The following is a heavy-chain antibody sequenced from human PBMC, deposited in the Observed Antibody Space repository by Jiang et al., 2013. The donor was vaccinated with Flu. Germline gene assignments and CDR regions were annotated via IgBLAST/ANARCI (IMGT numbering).Heavy chain of an antibody. Sequence: QLVESGAEVEKPGASVKVSCKASGDTFTNYFMHWMRQAPGQGLEWMGIINLSVETTSYAQKFQGRVTMTRDTSTSTVYMELNSLTSEDTAVYYCARPLVPGSYYLAGHWGQGTLVTVSS. CDR2: INLSVETT. D-gene: IGHD3-10*01. CDR3: ARPLVPGSYYLAGH. J-gene: IGHJ4*02. CDR1: GDTFTNYF. V-gene: IGHV1-46*01.